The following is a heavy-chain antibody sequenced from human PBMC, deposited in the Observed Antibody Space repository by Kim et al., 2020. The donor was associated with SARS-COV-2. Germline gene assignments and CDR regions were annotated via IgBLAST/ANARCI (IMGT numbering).Heavy chain of an antibody. J-gene: IGHJ4*02. Sequence: SETLSLTCTVSGGSIRSGSYYWSWIRQSAGKGLEWIGRIYTSGSTNYNPSLKSRVTISVDTSKNRFSLKVTYVTAADTAVYYCAREGYQALAEYWGQGTLVTVSS. CDR3: AREGYQALAEY. V-gene: IGHV4-61*02. CDR1: GGSIRSGSYY. D-gene: IGHD2-15*01. CDR2: IYTSGST.